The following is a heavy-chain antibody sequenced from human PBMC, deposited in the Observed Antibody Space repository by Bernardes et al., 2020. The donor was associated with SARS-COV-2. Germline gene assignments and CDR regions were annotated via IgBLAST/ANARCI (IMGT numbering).Heavy chain of an antibody. V-gene: IGHV3-11*06. CDR3: ARDMFPSNWGSAGY. CDR1: GFTFNDYY. CDR2: IYPASIYT. D-gene: IGHD7-27*01. Sequence: GGSLRLSCAASGFTFNDYYMSWIRPAPGEGLEWVSYIYPASIYTDYADSVKGRFTISRDNANNSVYLQMNSLRAEDTAMYFCARDMFPSNWGSAGYWGQGTLVTVSS. J-gene: IGHJ4*02.